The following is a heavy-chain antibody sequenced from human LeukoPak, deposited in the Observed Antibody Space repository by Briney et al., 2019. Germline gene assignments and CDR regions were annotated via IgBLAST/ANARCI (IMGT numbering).Heavy chain of an antibody. J-gene: IGHJ6*03. CDR2: MNPSGST. V-gene: IGHV4-34*01. D-gene: IGHD3-22*01. Sequence: SETLSLTCAVYGGSFSGYYWTWIRHTPEKGLEWIGEMNPSGSTNYNPSLKSRVTISVDKSKNQFSLTLSSVTAADTAVYYCARGRQDVTMIVVIMTAVSYYLDVWGKGTTVTVS. CDR3: ARGRQDVTMIVVIMTAVSYYLDV. CDR1: GGSFSGYY.